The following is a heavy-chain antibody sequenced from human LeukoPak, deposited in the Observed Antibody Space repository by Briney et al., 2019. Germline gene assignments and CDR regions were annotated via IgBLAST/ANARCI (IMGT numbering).Heavy chain of an antibody. CDR1: GYTFTSYY. J-gene: IGHJ3*02. Sequence: ASVKVSCKASGYTFTSYYMHWVRQAPGQGLEWMGIINPSVGSTSYAQKFQGRVTTTRDMSTSTVYMELRSLRSEDTAVYYCARNTVTTFYAFDIWGQGTMVTVSS. CDR2: INPSVGST. V-gene: IGHV1-46*01. CDR3: ARNTVTTFYAFDI. D-gene: IGHD4-17*01.